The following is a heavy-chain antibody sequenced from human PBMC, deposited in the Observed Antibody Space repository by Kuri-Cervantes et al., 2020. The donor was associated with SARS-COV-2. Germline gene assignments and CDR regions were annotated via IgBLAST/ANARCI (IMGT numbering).Heavy chain of an antibody. CDR1: GFTFSSYW. CDR2: ISWNSGSI. D-gene: IGHD1-7*01. CDR3: AKGGYNWNYDAFGI. J-gene: IGHJ3*02. Sequence: SLKISCAASGFTFSSYWMHWVRQAPGKGLEWVSGISWNSGSIGYADSVKGRFTISRDNAKNSLYLQMNSLRAEDMALYYCAKGGYNWNYDAFGIWGQGTMVTVSS. V-gene: IGHV3-9*03.